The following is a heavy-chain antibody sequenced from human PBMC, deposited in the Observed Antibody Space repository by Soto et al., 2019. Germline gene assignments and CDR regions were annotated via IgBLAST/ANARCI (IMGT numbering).Heavy chain of an antibody. CDR2: INAANGDT. J-gene: IGHJ5*02. Sequence: ASVKVSCKASGYTFTGYGIHWVRQAPGQRLEWMGWINAANGDTKYSPKFQGRVTITRDTSASTAYMELSSLRSEDTAVYYCVRRHVSATGIDWFDPWGQGTLVTASS. V-gene: IGHV1-3*01. D-gene: IGHD6-13*01. CDR3: VRRHVSATGIDWFDP. CDR1: GYTFTGYG.